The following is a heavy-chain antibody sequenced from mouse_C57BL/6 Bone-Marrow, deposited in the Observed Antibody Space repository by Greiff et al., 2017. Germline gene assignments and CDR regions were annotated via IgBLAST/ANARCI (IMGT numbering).Heavy chain of an antibody. D-gene: IGHD1-1*01. J-gene: IGHJ4*01. CDR2: IHPNSGST. CDR3: ARWNYYGSRDAMDY. V-gene: IGHV1-64*01. Sequence: VQLQQPGAELVKPGASVNLSCKASGYPFPSYWMHWVKQRLGQGLEWIGMIHPNSGSTNYNEKFKSKATLTVDKSSSTAYMQLSSLTSEDSAVYYCARWNYYGSRDAMDYWGQGTSVTVSS. CDR1: GYPFPSYW.